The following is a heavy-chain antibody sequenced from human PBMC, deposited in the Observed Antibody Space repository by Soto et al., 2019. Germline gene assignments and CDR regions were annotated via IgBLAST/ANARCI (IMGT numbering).Heavy chain of an antibody. D-gene: IGHD3-3*01. CDR3: ARKGVAFDY. V-gene: IGHV3-48*02. J-gene: IGHJ4*02. CDR2: ISTPSSSI. CDR1: GFTFSSYS. Sequence: PGGSLRLSWAPAGFTFSSYSMNRVRQAPGKGLEWISYISTPSSSIYYADSVKGRFTISRDNAKNSLFLQMNSLRDEDTAVYYCARKGVAFDYWGQGALVTVAS.